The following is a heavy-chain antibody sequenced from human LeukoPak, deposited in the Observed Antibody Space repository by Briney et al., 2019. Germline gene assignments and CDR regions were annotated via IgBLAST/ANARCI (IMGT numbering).Heavy chain of an antibody. CDR1: GFIFSNFW. V-gene: IGHV3-74*01. CDR3: ARRPHSFTIPDY. Sequence: GGSLRLSCAASGFIFSNFWMHWVRQVPGKGLVWVSHINSDGRTTYHADSVKGRFTISRDNSKNTLYLQMNSLRAEDTAVYYCARRPHSFTIPDYWGQGTLVTVSS. J-gene: IGHJ4*02. D-gene: IGHD3-3*01. CDR2: INSDGRTT.